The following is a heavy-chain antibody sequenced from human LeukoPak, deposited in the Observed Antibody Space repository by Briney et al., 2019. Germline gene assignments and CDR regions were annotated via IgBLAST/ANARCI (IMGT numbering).Heavy chain of an antibody. Sequence: GGSLRLSCAASGFTVSSNYMSWVRQAPGKGLEWVSVIYSGGSTYYADSVKGRFTISRDNSKNTLYLQMNSLRAEDTAVYYCARSWAYNYGMDVWGQGTTVTVSS. CDR2: IYSGGST. D-gene: IGHD1-26*01. J-gene: IGHJ6*01. CDR1: GFTVSSNY. V-gene: IGHV3-53*01. CDR3: ARSWAYNYGMDV.